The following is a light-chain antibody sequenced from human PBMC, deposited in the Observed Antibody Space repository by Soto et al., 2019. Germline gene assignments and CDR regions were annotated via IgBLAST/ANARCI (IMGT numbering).Light chain of an antibody. J-gene: IGKJ2*01. CDR1: QFISNY. V-gene: IGKV1-39*01. CDR2: AAS. Sequence: DIQMTQSPSSLSASVGDSVTFTCRASQFISNYLNWYQQKPEKAPKLLIYAASHLRSGVPSRFSGSASGTDFTLTISRLQPEDFATYYCQQSYSASTFGQGTRLEIK. CDR3: QQSYSAST.